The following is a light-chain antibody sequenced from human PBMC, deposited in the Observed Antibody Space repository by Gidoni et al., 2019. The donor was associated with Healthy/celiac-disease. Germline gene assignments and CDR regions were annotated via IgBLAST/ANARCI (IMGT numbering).Light chain of an antibody. CDR3: CSYAGSVV. V-gene: IGLV2-23*01. CDR1: SSDVGSYNL. CDR2: EGS. Sequence: QSALTQPASASGSPGQSITISCTGTSSDVGSYNLVSWYQQHPGKAPKLMIYEGSNRPSGVSIRFSGSKSGNTASLTISGLQAEDEADYYCCSYAGSVVFGGGTKLTVL. J-gene: IGLJ2*01.